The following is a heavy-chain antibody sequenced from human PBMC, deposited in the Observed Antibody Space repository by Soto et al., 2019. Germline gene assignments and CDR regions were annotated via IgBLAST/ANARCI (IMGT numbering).Heavy chain of an antibody. J-gene: IGHJ3*02. V-gene: IGHV3-30*18. CDR2: ISYDGNNK. CDR1: GFTFSSYG. Sequence: QVQLVESGGGVVQPGRSLRLSCAASGFTFSSYGIHWVRQAPGKGLEWVAVISYDGNNKYYADSVKGRFTISRDNSKNTLYLQMNSLRAEDTAVYYCAKNAPRSGSGAFEIWGQGTMVTVSS. D-gene: IGHD3-10*01. CDR3: AKNAPRSGSGAFEI.